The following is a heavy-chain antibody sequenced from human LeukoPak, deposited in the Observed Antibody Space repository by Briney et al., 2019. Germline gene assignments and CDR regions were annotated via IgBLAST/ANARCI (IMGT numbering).Heavy chain of an antibody. CDR1: GYTFTGYY. CDR2: IKPNSGGT. V-gene: IGHV1-2*02. CDR3: AREGGWGSSDY. D-gene: IGHD7-27*01. Sequence: GASLKVSCKDSGYTFTGYYMHWVRQAPGQGLEWMGWIKPNSGGTNYAQKFQGRVTMTRDTSISTAYMELSRLRSDDTGVYYCAREGGWGSSDYWGQGTLVTVSS. J-gene: IGHJ4*02.